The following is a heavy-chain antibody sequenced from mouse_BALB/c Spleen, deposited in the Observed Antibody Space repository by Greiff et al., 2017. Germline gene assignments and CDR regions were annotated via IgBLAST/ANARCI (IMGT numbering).Heavy chain of an antibody. Sequence: EVQLVESGGDLVKPGGSLKLSCAASGFTFSSYGMSWVRQTPDKRLEWVATISSGGSYTYYPDSVKGRFTISRDNAKNTLYLQMSSLKSEDTAMYYCARQGDYVFDYWGQGTTLTVSS. CDR2: ISSGGSYT. D-gene: IGHD2-4*01. V-gene: IGHV5-6*01. CDR3: ARQGDYVFDY. J-gene: IGHJ2*01. CDR1: GFTFSSYG.